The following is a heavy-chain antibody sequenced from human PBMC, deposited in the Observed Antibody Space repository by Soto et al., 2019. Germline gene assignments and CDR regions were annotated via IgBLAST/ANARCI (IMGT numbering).Heavy chain of an antibody. D-gene: IGHD3-9*01. CDR3: AKPPDMDLYYYGMDV. CDR2: ISGSGGTT. J-gene: IGHJ6*02. V-gene: IGHV3-23*01. CDR1: GFIFTNYG. Sequence: VGSLRLSCAASGFIFTNYGMSWVRQAPGKGLEWVSGISGSGGTTYYADSVKGRFTISRDNSKNTLYLQMNGLRAEDTAVYYCAKPPDMDLYYYGMDVWGQGTTVTVSS.